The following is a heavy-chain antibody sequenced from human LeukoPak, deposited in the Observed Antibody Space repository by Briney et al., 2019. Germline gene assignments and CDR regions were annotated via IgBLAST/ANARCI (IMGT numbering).Heavy chain of an antibody. V-gene: IGHV3-66*04. CDR1: GFTVSSNY. CDR2: IYSGGDT. CDR3: ARRDYSNYSYDY. J-gene: IGHJ4*02. D-gene: IGHD4-11*01. Sequence: PGGSLRLSCVASGFTVSSNYMTWVRQAPGKGLEWVSVIYSGGDTYYADSVRGRFTISRDNSKNTLYLQMHSLRAEDTAVYYCARRDYSNYSYDYWGQGTLVTVSS.